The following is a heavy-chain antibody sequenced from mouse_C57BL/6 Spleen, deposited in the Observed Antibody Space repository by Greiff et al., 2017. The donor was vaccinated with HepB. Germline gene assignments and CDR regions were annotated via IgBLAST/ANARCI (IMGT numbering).Heavy chain of an antibody. CDR2: ISDGGSYT. V-gene: IGHV5-4*03. J-gene: IGHJ4*01. CDR3: ARVGGTGAMDY. D-gene: IGHD3-3*01. CDR1: GFTFSSYA. Sequence: EVMLVESGGGLVKPGGSLKLSCAASGFTFSSYAMSWVRQTPEKRLEWVATISDGGSYTYYPDNVKGRFTISRDNAKNNLYLQMSHLKSEDTAMYYWARVGGTGAMDYWGQGTSVTVSS.